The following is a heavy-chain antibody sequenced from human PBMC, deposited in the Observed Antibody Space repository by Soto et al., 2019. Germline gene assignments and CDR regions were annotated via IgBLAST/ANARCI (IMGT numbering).Heavy chain of an antibody. CDR1: GYTFTGYY. D-gene: IGHD6-13*01. J-gene: IGHJ6*02. CDR3: ARGSAAAGTNYHGMDV. CDR2: INPNSGGT. V-gene: IGHV1-2*02. Sequence: ASVKVSCKASGYTFTGYYMHWVRQAPGQGLEWMGWINPNSGGTNYAQKFQGRVTMTRDTSISTTYMELSRLRSDDTAVYYCARGSAAAGTNYHGMDVWGQGTTVTVS.